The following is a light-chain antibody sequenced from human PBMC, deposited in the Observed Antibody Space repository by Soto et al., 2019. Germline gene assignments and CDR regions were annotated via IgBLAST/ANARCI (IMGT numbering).Light chain of an antibody. CDR2: KAS. V-gene: IGKV1-5*03. J-gene: IGKJ1*01. CDR1: QSISSW. Sequence: DIQMTQSPSTLSASVGDRVTITCRASQSISSWLAWYQQKPGKAPKLLIYKASSLESGVPSRFSGSGSGTEFTLTISSLQPDDFATYYCQQSFSTPWTFGQGTNVEIK. CDR3: QQSFSTPWT.